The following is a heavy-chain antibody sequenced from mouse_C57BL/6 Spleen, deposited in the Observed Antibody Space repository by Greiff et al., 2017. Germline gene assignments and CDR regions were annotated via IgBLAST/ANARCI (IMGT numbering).Heavy chain of an antibody. CDR3: TRDSNYVRAMDY. CDR2: IDPETGGT. V-gene: IGHV1-15*01. J-gene: IGHJ4*01. Sequence: VQLQQSGAELVRPGASVTLSCKASGYTFTDYEMHWVKQTPVHGLEWIGAIDPETGGTAYNQKFKGKAILTADKSSSTAYMELRSLTSEDSAVYYCTRDSNYVRAMDYWGQGTSVTVSS. CDR1: GYTFTDYE. D-gene: IGHD2-5*01.